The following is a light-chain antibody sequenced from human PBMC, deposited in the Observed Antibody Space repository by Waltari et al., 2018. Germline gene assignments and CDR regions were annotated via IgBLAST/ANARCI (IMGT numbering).Light chain of an antibody. CDR1: SSDVGGSNY. J-gene: IGLJ2*01. Sequence: QSALTQPASVSGSPGQSITLSCTGTSSDVGGSNYVSWYQQHPGKSPKLMIYDVSKRPSGVSNRFSGSKSGNTASLTISGLQAEDEADYYCSSYTSSSTFVVFGGGTKLTVL. CDR2: DVS. V-gene: IGLV2-14*01. CDR3: SSYTSSSTFVV.